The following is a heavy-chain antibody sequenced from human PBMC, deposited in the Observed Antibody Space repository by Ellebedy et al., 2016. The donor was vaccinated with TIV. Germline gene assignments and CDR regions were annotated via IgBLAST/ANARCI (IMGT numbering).Heavy chain of an antibody. Sequence: ASVKVSCKASGYTFSTSHISWVRQAPGQGLEWMGWIDPKSGGINLERKFQGRVTMTRDSSISTAYMELSSLTSDDTAVYFCARDKLATSTGYYYNWLDPWGQGTLVTVSS. J-gene: IGHJ5*02. D-gene: IGHD3-22*01. CDR2: IDPKSGGI. CDR1: GYTFSTSH. CDR3: ARDKLATSTGYYYNWLDP. V-gene: IGHV1-2*02.